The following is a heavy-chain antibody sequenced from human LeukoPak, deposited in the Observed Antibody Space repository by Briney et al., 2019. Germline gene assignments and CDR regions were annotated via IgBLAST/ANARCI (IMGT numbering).Heavy chain of an antibody. CDR2: IYHSGST. D-gene: IGHD5-12*01. CDR1: GGSISSGSYY. CDR3: ARADSGYDFEHDY. J-gene: IGHJ4*02. V-gene: IGHV4-30-2*01. Sequence: SETLSLTCTVSGGSISSGSYYWSWIRQPPGKGLEWIGYIYHSGSTYYNPSLKSRVTISVDRSKNQFSLKLSSVTAADTAVYYCARADSGYDFEHDYWGQGTLVTVSS.